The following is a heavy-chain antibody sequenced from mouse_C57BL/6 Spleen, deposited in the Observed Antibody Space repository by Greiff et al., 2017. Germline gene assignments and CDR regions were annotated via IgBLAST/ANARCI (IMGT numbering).Heavy chain of an antibody. CDR2: IYPGNSDT. V-gene: IGHV1-5*01. D-gene: IGHD1-1*01. CDR3: TRRISAVVPDSFDY. CDR1: GYTFTSYW. J-gene: IGHJ2*01. Sequence: EVQLQQSGTVLVRPGASVKMSCKTSGYTFTSYWMHWVKQRHGQGLEWIGAIYPGNSDTSYNQKFKGKAKLTAVTSASTAYMQLSSLTNEDSAVYYCTRRISAVVPDSFDYWGQGTTLTVSS.